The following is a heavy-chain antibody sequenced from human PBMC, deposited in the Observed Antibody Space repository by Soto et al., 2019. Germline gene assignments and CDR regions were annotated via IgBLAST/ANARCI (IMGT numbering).Heavy chain of an antibody. CDR2: ISGGGGST. D-gene: IGHD6-19*01. Sequence: GGSLRLSCAAFGFTFSSYAMSWVRQAPEKGLEWVSTISGGGGSTYYADSVKGRFTISRDNSKNTLYLQMNSLRAEDTAVYYCAKLSSGSYWYFDLWGRGTLVTVSS. CDR1: GFTFSSYA. J-gene: IGHJ2*01. V-gene: IGHV3-23*01. CDR3: AKLSSGSYWYFDL.